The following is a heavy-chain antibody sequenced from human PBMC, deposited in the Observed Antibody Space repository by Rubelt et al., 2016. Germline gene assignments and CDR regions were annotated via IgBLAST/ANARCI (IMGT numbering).Heavy chain of an antibody. CDR3: ARGVSNDY. V-gene: IGHV7-4-1*02. Sequence: QVQLVQSGSELKQPGASVKVFCKASGYTFSDHGLNWVRQAPGQGLEWMGWINTNTGKPTYAQGFTGRFVFSLDTSVSPTFLQISSLKPEDTAVYYCARGVSNDYWGQGTLVTVSS. CDR2: INTNTGKP. J-gene: IGHJ4*02. CDR1: GYTFSDHG.